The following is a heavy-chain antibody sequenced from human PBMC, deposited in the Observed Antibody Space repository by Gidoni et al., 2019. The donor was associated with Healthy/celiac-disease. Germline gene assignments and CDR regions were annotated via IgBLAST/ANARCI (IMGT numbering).Heavy chain of an antibody. CDR1: GGSFSGYY. CDR2: INHSGIT. Sequence: QVQLQQWGAGLSKPSEALSLTCAVYGGSFSGYYWSWIRQPPGKGLEWIGEINHSGITNYNPSLKSRVTISVDTSKNQFSLKLSSVTAADTAVYYCARSYSSGWYGVRYWGQGTLVTVSS. D-gene: IGHD6-19*01. V-gene: IGHV4-34*01. J-gene: IGHJ4*02. CDR3: ARSYSSGWYGVRY.